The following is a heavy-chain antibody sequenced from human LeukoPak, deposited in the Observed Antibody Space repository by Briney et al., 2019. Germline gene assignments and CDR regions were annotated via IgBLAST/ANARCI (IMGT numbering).Heavy chain of an antibody. CDR1: GFTFSNYA. Sequence: PGGALRLSCAASGFTFSNYAMNWVRQAPGKGLEWVSIISGSGSSTSYADSVKGRFTISRDNSRNTLYLQMNSLRAEDTAVYYCAKQQLYSSTWYGGGYFDYWGQGTLVTVSS. V-gene: IGHV3-23*01. CDR3: AKQQLYSSTWYGGGYFDY. J-gene: IGHJ4*02. D-gene: IGHD6-13*01. CDR2: ISGSGSST.